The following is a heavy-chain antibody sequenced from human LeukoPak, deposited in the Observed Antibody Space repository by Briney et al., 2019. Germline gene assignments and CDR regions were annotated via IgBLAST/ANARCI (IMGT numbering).Heavy chain of an antibody. CDR3: ARALLWESIAAADYYYGMDV. V-gene: IGHV1-2*02. CDR1: GYTFTGYY. CDR2: INPNSGGT. D-gene: IGHD6-13*01. Sequence: ASVTVSCKASGYTFTGYYMHWVRQAPGQGLEWMGWINPNSGGTNYAQKFQGRVTMTRDTSISTAYMELSRLRSDDTAVYYCARALLWESIAAADYYYGMDVWGQGTTVTVSS. J-gene: IGHJ6*02.